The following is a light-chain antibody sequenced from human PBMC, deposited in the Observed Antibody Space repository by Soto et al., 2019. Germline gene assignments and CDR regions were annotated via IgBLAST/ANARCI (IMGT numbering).Light chain of an antibody. CDR1: QSINSN. V-gene: IGKV3-15*01. CDR2: GAS. J-gene: IGKJ1*01. CDR3: QQYNNRWT. Sequence: VMTQSPATLSVSPGERATLSCTASQSINSNLAWYQPRPGQAPRLLIYGASTRATGIPARFSGSGSGTESTLTISSLQSEDFAVYYCQQYNNRWTFGQGTKLDIK.